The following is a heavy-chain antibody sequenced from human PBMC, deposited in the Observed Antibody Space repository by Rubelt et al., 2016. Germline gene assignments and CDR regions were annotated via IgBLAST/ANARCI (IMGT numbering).Heavy chain of an antibody. CDR3: ARGNMNGHKLLPFDY. Sequence: DSVKGRFTISRDNAKNSLNLQMNSLRAEDTAVYYCARGNMNGHKLLPFDYWGQGTLVTVSS. V-gene: IGHV3-7*04. J-gene: IGHJ4*02. D-gene: IGHD5-24*01.